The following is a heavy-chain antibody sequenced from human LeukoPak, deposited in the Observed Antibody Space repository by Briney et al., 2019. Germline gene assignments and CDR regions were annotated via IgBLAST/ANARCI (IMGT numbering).Heavy chain of an antibody. V-gene: IGHV3-64*01. J-gene: IGHJ4*02. CDR1: GFTFSSYA. D-gene: IGHD6-19*01. CDR3: AKGGIAVAGTGY. CDR2: ISSNGDSA. Sequence: GGSLRLSCAASGFTFSSYAMHWVRQAPGKGLEYVSAISSNGDSAYYGNSVRGRFTISRDNSMNTLYLQMRSLRAEDMAVYYCAKGGIAVAGTGYWGQGTLVTVSS.